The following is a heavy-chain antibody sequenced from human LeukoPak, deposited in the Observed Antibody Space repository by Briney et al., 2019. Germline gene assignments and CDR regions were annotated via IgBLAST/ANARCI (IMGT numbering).Heavy chain of an antibody. CDR1: GYTFTSHG. D-gene: IGHD5/OR15-5a*01. Sequence: ASVKVSCKASGYTFTSHGISWVRQAPGQGLEWMGWISTYNVNTNYAQKLQGRVTMTTDTSTSTAYMELRSLTSDDTAVYYCARDSLLDYWGQGTLVTVSS. J-gene: IGHJ4*02. CDR2: ISTYNVNT. CDR3: ARDSLLDY. V-gene: IGHV1-18*01.